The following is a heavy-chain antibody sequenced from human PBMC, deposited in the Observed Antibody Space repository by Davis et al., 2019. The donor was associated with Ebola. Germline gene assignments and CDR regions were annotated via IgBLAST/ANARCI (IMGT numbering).Heavy chain of an antibody. Sequence: NSGNTGYAQKFQGRVTMTRNTSISTAYMELSSLRSEDTAVYYCARDRTYSSSWGGYYYGMDVWGQGTTVTVSS. J-gene: IGHJ6*02. D-gene: IGHD6-13*01. CDR2: NSGNT. CDR3: ARDRTYSSSWGGYYYGMDV. V-gene: IGHV1-8*01.